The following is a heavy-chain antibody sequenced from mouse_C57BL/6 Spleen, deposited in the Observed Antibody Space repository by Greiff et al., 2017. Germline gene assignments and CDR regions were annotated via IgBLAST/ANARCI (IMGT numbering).Heavy chain of an antibody. Sequence: VQLQQPGAELVMPGASVKLSCKASGYTFTSYWMHWVKQRPGQGLEWIGEIDPSDSYTNYNQKFKGKSTLSVDNSSSTAYMQLSSLTCEDAAVYYGARRDDGYPLYAMDYWGQGTSVTVSS. J-gene: IGHJ4*01. CDR3: ARRDDGYPLYAMDY. V-gene: IGHV1-69*01. CDR1: GYTFTSYW. D-gene: IGHD2-3*01. CDR2: IDPSDSYT.